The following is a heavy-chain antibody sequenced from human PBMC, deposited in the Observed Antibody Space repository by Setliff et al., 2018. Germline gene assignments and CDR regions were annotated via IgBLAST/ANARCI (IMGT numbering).Heavy chain of an antibody. D-gene: IGHD5-18*01. CDR2: IYHSGST. J-gene: IGHJ4*02. CDR1: GGSINNYY. V-gene: IGHV4-34*01. CDR3: ASSAGYSYGFR. Sequence: SETLSLTCTVSGGSINNYYWGWIRQPPGKGLEWIGEIYHSGSTNYNPSLKSRVTISVDTSKNQFSLKLSSVTAADTAVYYCASSAGYSYGFRWGQGTLVTVSS.